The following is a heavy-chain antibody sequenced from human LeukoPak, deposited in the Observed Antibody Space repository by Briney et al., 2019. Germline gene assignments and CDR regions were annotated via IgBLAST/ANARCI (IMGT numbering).Heavy chain of an antibody. Sequence: GGSLRLSCAASGFTFSSYAMSWVRQAPGKGLEWVSYSRSSSPSMYYADSVKGRFTTSRDNAKNSLYLHMNSLRAEDTAVYYCARDWNFAIDYWGQGTLVTVSS. V-gene: IGHV3-48*01. CDR3: ARDWNFAIDY. J-gene: IGHJ4*02. D-gene: IGHD1-7*01. CDR1: GFTFSSYA. CDR2: SRSSSPSM.